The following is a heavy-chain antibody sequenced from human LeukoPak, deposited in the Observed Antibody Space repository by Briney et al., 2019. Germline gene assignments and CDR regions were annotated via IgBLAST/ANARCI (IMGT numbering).Heavy chain of an antibody. Sequence: GGSLRLSCAASGFTFSSYGMHWVRQAPGKGLEWVADISYDGSNKYYADSVKGRFTISIDNAKNSLYLQMNSLRAEDTAVYYCARVVPASCSSTSCYTHDAFDIWGQGTMVTVSS. D-gene: IGHD2-2*02. CDR3: ARVVPASCSSTSCYTHDAFDI. CDR1: GFTFSSYG. V-gene: IGHV3-30*03. J-gene: IGHJ3*02. CDR2: ISYDGSNK.